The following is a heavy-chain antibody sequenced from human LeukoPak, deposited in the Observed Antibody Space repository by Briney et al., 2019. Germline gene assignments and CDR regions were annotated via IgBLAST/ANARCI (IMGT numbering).Heavy chain of an antibody. CDR1: GFTFSSYA. CDR2: ISGSGGSA. V-gene: IGHV3-23*01. CDR3: AKTPTIWFGELKDFDY. Sequence: PGGSLRLSCAASGFTFSSYAMSWVRQAPGKGLEWVSAISGSGGSAYYADSVKGRFTIPRDNSKNTLYLQMNSLRAEDTAVYYCAKTPTIWFGELKDFDYWGQGTLVTVSS. J-gene: IGHJ4*02. D-gene: IGHD3-10*01.